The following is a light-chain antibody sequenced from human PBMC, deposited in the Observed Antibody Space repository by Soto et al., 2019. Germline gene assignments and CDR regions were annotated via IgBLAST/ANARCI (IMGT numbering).Light chain of an antibody. CDR1: TSDSGDYKY. CDR3: SSNTTRRSWV. J-gene: IGLJ3*02. V-gene: IGLV2-14*01. Sequence: QSALTQPASVSGSPGQSITISCSGPTSDSGDYKYVSWYQQHPGKPPKLMIYEVTNRPSGISERFSGSKSGNRASLTISGLRAVDEADYYCSSNTTRRSWVFGGGTKLTVL. CDR2: EVT.